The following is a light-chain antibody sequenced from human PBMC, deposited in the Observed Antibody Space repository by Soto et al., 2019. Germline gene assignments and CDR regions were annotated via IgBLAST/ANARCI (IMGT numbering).Light chain of an antibody. V-gene: IGKV3-20*01. Sequence: VLTQSPGTLSLSPGEIATLSCRASQSVSSRYLAWYQQKPGQAPRLLFYAAFRATGTSDRFSGSGSGTDITLTISRLEPEDFAVYYCQQYGSSPLTFGGGTKVDIK. CDR3: QQYGSSPLT. CDR1: QSVSSRY. J-gene: IGKJ4*01. CDR2: AA.